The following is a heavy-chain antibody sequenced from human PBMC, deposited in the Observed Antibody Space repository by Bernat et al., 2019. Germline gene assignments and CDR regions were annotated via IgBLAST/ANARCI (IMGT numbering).Heavy chain of an antibody. CDR2: ISYDGSNK. CDR1: GFTFSSYG. V-gene: IGHV3-30*03. J-gene: IGHJ4*02. D-gene: IGHD4-11*01. Sequence: QVQLVESGGGVVQPGRSLRLSCAASGFTFSSYGMHWVRQAPGKGLEWVAVISYDGSNKYYADSVKGRFTISRDNSKNTLYLQMNSLRAEDTAVYYCARGLAYWGQGTLVTVSS. CDR3: ARGLAY.